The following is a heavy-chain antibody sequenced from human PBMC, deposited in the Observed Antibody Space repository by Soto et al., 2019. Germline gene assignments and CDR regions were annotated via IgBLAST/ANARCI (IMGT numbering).Heavy chain of an antibody. J-gene: IGHJ6*02. D-gene: IGHD3-3*02. V-gene: IGHV3-30*18. Sequence: GESLRLSCAASGFTFSSYGMHWVRQAPGKGLEWVAVISYDGSNKYYADSVKGRFTISRDDSKNTLYLQMNSLRAEDTAVYYCAKDHSIYGMDVWGQGTTVTVSS. CDR1: GFTFSSYG. CDR3: AKDHSIYGMDV. CDR2: ISYDGSNK.